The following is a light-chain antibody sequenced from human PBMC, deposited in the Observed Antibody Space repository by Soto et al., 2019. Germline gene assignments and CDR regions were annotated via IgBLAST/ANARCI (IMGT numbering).Light chain of an antibody. CDR3: QHYNSYVWT. J-gene: IGKJ1*01. CDR1: QSISSW. Sequence: DIQMTQSPSTLSASVGDRVTITCRASQSISSWLAWYQKKPGKAPKLLIYKASSLESGVPSRFSGSGSGTEFTLTISSLQPDDFANYYCQHYNSYVWTFGQGTKVESK. CDR2: KAS. V-gene: IGKV1-5*03.